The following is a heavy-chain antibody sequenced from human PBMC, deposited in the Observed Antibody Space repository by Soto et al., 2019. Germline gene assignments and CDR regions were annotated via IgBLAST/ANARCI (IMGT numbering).Heavy chain of an antibody. Sequence: RGSLLLACLSSAFIFSIYGMHRVRQAPGKGLEYVSAISSNGGSTYYADSVKGRFTISIDNSKNTLYLQMSSLRAEDTAVYYCVKAPVAAQTNAYFDYWGQGTLVTVSS. J-gene: IGHJ4*02. CDR2: ISSNGGST. V-gene: IGHV3-64D*06. CDR3: VKAPVAAQTNAYFDY. CDR1: AFIFSIYG. D-gene: IGHD6-6*01.